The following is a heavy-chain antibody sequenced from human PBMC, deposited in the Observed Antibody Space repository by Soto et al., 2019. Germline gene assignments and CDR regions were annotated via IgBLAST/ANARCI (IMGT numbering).Heavy chain of an antibody. D-gene: IGHD6-19*01. CDR2: INHSGSA. CDR1: GGSFSGYY. CDR3: ASWSAYSSGWRRNYYYGMDV. Sequence: SETLSVTCAVYGGSFSGYYWSWIRQTPGKGLEWIGEINHSGSANYNPSLKSRVTISVDTSKNQFSLKLSSVTAADTAVYYCASWSAYSSGWRRNYYYGMDVWGQGTTVTVSS. J-gene: IGHJ6*02. V-gene: IGHV4-34*01.